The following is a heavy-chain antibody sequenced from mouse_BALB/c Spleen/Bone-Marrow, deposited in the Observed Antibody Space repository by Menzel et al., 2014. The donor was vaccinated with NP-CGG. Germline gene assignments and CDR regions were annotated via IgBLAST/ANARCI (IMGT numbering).Heavy chain of an antibody. Sequence: QVQLKQSGAELVRPGTSVKVSCKASGYAFXNYLIEWVKQRPGQGLEWIGVINPGSGGTNYNEKFKDKATLTADESSSTAYMQLSSLTSDDSAVYFCSRQTATFFDYWGQGTTLTVSS. CDR3: SRQTATFFDY. D-gene: IGHD1-2*01. J-gene: IGHJ2*01. V-gene: IGHV1-54*03. CDR2: INPGSGGT. CDR1: GYAFXNYL.